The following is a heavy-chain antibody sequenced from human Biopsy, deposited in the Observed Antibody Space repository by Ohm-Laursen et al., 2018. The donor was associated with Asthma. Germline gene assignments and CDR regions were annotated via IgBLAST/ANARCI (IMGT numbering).Heavy chain of an antibody. Sequence: SSVKVSCKPSGGTFNNYAINWVRQAPGQGLEWMGGISPIFGSTAYAQKFQGRITITADVFTSTVYMELSGLRSEDTAVLYCAKARCYYYYCDMEVWGPGTAITVSS. CDR2: ISPIFGST. J-gene: IGHJ6*02. CDR3: AKARCYYYYCDMEV. V-gene: IGHV1-69*01. CDR1: GGTFNNYA.